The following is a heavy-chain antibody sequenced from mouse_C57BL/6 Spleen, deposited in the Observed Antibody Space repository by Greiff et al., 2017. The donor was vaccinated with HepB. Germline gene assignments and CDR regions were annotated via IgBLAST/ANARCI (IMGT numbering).Heavy chain of an antibody. CDR2: ISDGGSYT. V-gene: IGHV5-4*01. Sequence: EVKLVESGGGLVKPGGSLKLSCAASGFTFSSYAMSWVRQTPEKRLEWVATISDGGSYTYYPENVKGRFTISRDNAKNNLYLQMSHLKSEDTAMYYCARDTAQANAMDYWGQGTSVTVSS. CDR1: GFTFSSYA. CDR3: ARDTAQANAMDY. J-gene: IGHJ4*01. D-gene: IGHD3-2*02.